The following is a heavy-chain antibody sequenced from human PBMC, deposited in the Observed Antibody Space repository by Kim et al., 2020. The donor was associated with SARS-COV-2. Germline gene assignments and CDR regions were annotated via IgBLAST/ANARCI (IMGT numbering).Heavy chain of an antibody. J-gene: IGHJ4*02. Sequence: SETLSLTCTVSGGSIGSSYWSWIRQPPGKGLEYIGDIDYSGSNDYNPTLKSRVTLSVDTSKNQRARGLSGGGGGATAIYYCARGAPIIVDWGQGTLVTVSS. V-gene: IGHV4-59*01. CDR2: IDYSGSN. CDR3: ARGAPIIVD. CDR1: GGSIGSSY. D-gene: IGHD3-22*01.